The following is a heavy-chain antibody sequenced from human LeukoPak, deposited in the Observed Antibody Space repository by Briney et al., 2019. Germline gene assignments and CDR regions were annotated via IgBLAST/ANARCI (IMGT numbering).Heavy chain of an antibody. CDR3: ARKGGHFDY. J-gene: IGHJ4*02. D-gene: IGHD2-15*01. CDR1: GDSINYYY. Sequence: PSETLSLTCTVSGDSINYYYWSWIRQSPGNGLEWIGYVYYNGSAKYNPSLKSRVTISVDMSKNQFSLKVSSVTAADTAIYYCARKGGHFDYWGQGTLVTVSS. V-gene: IGHV4-59*01. CDR2: VYYNGSA.